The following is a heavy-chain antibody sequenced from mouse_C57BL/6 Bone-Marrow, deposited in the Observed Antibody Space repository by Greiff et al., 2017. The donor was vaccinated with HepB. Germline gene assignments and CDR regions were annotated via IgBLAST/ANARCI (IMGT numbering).Heavy chain of an antibody. J-gene: IGHJ2*01. Sequence: QVHVKQPGAELLKPGASVKMSCKASGYTFTSYWITWVKQRPGQGLEWIGDIYPGSGSTNYNEKFKSKATLTVDTSSSTAYMQLSSLTSEDSAVYNCARGHGNYAYWGQGTTLTVSS. CDR3: ARGHGNYAY. V-gene: IGHV1-55*01. D-gene: IGHD2-1*01. CDR2: IYPGSGST. CDR1: GYTFTSYW.